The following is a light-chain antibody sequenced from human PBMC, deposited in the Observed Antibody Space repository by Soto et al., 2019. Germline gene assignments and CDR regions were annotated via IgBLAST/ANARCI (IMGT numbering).Light chain of an antibody. J-gene: IGLJ1*01. CDR3: GSYTTSSNYV. CDR2: DVS. CDR1: SSDVGAYNY. Sequence: QSVLTQPASVSGSPGQSITISCTGTSSDVGAYNYVSWYQQHPGKAPKLMIYDVSHRPSGVSHRFSGSKSGNTASLTISGLQAEDEADYSCGSYTTSSNYVFGTGTKVTVL. V-gene: IGLV2-14*01.